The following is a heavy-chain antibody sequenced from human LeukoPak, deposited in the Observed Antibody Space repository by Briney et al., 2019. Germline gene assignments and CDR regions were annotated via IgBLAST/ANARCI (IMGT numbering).Heavy chain of an antibody. CDR3: AREQLIKSYSFDY. CDR1: GFTFSSYA. V-gene: IGHV3-30-3*01. Sequence: GGSLRLSYAASGFTFSSYAMHWVRQAPGKGLEWVAVISYDGSNKYYADSVKGRFTISRDNSKNTLYLQMNSLRAEDTAVYYCAREQLIKSYSFDYWGQGTLVTVSS. D-gene: IGHD6-13*01. J-gene: IGHJ4*02. CDR2: ISYDGSNK.